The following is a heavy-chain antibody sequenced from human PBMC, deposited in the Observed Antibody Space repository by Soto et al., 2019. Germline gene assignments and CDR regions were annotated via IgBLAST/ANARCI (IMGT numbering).Heavy chain of an antibody. CDR2: IDGSGSII. V-gene: IGHV3-48*02. Sequence: EVQLVESGGGLVQPGGSLRLSCAASGFTFSSYSMNWVRQAPGKGLEWVSYIDGSGSIIYYADSVNGRFTISRDNAKNSRYLQMNSLRDEDTAVYYCARDSSVSRGAFDCWGQGTLVTVSS. CDR1: GFTFSSYS. D-gene: IGHD2-15*01. CDR3: ARDSSVSRGAFDC. J-gene: IGHJ4*02.